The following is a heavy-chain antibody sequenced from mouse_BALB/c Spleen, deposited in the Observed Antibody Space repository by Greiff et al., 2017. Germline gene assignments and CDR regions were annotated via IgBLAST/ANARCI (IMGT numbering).Heavy chain of an antibody. D-gene: IGHD1-2*01. CDR2: ISDGGSYT. CDR3: ARGHYYGYWYFDV. J-gene: IGHJ1*01. V-gene: IGHV5-4*02. CDR1: GFTLSSYA. Sequence: EVQRVESGGGLVKPGGSLKLSCAASGFTLSSYAMYWVRQTPEKRLEWVATISDGGSYTYYPDSVKGRFTISRDNAKNNLYLQMSSLRSEDTAMYYCARGHYYGYWYFDVWGAGTTVTVSS.